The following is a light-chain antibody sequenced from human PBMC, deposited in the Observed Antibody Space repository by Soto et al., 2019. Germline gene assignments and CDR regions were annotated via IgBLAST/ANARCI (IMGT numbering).Light chain of an antibody. CDR1: SSDVGGYNY. CDR3: TSYTSTSAQVV. CDR2: DVY. J-gene: IGLJ2*01. V-gene: IGLV2-14*01. Sequence: QSVLTQPASVSGSPGQSITISCTGTSSDVGGYNYVSWYQQHPGKAPKLLIYDVYNRPSGISNRFSGSKSGNTASLTISGLQAEDEADYFCTSYTSTSAQVVFGGGTKVTVL.